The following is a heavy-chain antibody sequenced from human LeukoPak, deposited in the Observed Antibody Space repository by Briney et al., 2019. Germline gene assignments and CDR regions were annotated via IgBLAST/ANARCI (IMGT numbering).Heavy chain of an antibody. CDR3: ASMTGTTEWFDP. Sequence: ASVKVSCKASVYTFTGYYMHWVRQAPGQGLEWMGWINPNSGGTNYAQKFQGRVTMTRDTSISTAYMELSRLRSDDTAVYYCASMTGTTEWFDPWGQGTVVTVSS. J-gene: IGHJ5*02. CDR1: VYTFTGYY. V-gene: IGHV1-2*02. D-gene: IGHD1-7*01. CDR2: INPNSGGT.